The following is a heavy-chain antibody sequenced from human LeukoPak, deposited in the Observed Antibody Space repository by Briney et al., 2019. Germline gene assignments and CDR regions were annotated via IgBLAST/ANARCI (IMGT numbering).Heavy chain of an antibody. Sequence: GGSLRLSCAASRFIFRNYAMSWVRQAPGRGLEWLSIISGTADSKYYADSVKGRFTISRDNPRSTLYLEMNILRAEDTAVYYCAKADATIGGAFDTWGQGTMVTVSS. CDR1: RFIFRNYA. V-gene: IGHV3-23*01. J-gene: IGHJ3*02. D-gene: IGHD3-10*01. CDR2: ISGTADSK. CDR3: AKADATIGGAFDT.